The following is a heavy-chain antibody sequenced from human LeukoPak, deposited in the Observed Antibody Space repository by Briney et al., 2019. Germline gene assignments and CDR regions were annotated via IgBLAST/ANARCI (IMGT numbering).Heavy chain of an antibody. J-gene: IGHJ6*02. CDR3: ARLGYYDSSGSILGYGMDV. CDR1: GGSFSGYY. D-gene: IGHD3-22*01. V-gene: IGHV4-34*01. CDR2: INHSGST. Sequence: PSETLSLTCAVYGGSFSGYYWSWIRQPPGKGLEWIGEINHSGSTNYNPSLKSRVTISVDTSKNQFSLKLSSVTAADTAVYYCARLGYYDSSGSILGYGMDVWGQGTTVTVSS.